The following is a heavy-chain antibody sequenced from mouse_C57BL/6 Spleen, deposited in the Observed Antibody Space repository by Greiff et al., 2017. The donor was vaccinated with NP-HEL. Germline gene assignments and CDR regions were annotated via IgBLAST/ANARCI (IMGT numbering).Heavy chain of an antibody. D-gene: IGHD1-1*01. CDR1: GFTFSSYA. J-gene: IGHJ1*03. Sequence: DVMLVESGGGLVKPGGSLKLSCAASGFTFSSYAMSWVRQTPEKRLEWVATISDGGSYTYYPDNVKGRFTISRDNAKNNLYLQMSHLKSEETAMYYWERGFSTTVVGGYFDVWGTGTTVTVSS. CDR3: ERGFSTTVVGGYFDV. V-gene: IGHV5-4*03. CDR2: ISDGGSYT.